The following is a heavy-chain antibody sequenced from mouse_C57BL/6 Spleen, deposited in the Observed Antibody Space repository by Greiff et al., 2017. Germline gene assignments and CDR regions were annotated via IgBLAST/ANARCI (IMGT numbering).Heavy chain of an antibody. J-gene: IGHJ2*01. CDR2: IYPGSGST. Sequence: QVQLQQSGAELVKPGASVKMSCKASGYTFTSYWITWVKQRPGQGLEWIGDIYPGSGSTNYNEKFKSKATLTVDTSSSTAYMQLSSLTSEDSAVYYCARREDYTTYYFDYWGQGTTLTVSS. CDR3: ARREDYTTYYFDY. V-gene: IGHV1-55*01. D-gene: IGHD2-12*01. CDR1: GYTFTSYW.